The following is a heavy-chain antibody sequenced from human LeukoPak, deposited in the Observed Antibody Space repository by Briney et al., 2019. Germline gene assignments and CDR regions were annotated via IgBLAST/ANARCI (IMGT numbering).Heavy chain of an antibody. CDR3: AKDHCGGDCYLFDY. J-gene: IGHJ4*02. Sequence: GGSLRLSCAPSRFTFSSYGMHWVRQAPGKGLEWVAVISYDGSNKYYADSVKGRFTISRDNSKNTLYLQMNSLRAEDTAVYYCAKDHCGGDCYLFDYWGQGTLGTVSS. CDR2: ISYDGSNK. V-gene: IGHV3-30*18. CDR1: RFTFSSYG. D-gene: IGHD2-21*02.